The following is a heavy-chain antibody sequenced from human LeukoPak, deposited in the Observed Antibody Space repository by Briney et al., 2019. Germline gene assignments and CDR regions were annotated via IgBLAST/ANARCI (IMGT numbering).Heavy chain of an antibody. Sequence: GGSLRLSCAASGFTFSSYAMSWVRQAPGKGLGWVSAISGSGGSTYYADSVKGRFTISRDNSKNTLYLQMNSLRAEDTAVYYCAKDLVRGVIITLIDYWGQGTLVTVSS. V-gene: IGHV3-23*01. J-gene: IGHJ4*02. CDR1: GFTFSSYA. CDR2: ISGSGGST. CDR3: AKDLVRGVIITLIDY. D-gene: IGHD3-10*01.